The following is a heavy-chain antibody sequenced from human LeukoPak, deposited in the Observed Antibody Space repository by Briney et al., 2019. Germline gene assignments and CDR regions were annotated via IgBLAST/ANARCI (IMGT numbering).Heavy chain of an antibody. J-gene: IGHJ4*02. CDR1: GYTFTSYD. CDR3: ARDGVEFCTNGVCPPPFDY. CDR2: INPNSGGT. Sequence: GASVKVSCKASGYTFTSYDINWVRQATGQGLEWMGWINPNSGGTNYAQKFQGRVTMTRATSISTAYMELSRLRSDDTAVYYCARDGVEFCTNGVCPPPFDYWGQGTLVTVSS. D-gene: IGHD2-8*01. V-gene: IGHV1-2*02.